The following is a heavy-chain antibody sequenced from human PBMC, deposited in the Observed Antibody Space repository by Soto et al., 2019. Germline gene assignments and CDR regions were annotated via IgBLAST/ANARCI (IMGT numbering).Heavy chain of an antibody. V-gene: IGHV1-69*13. D-gene: IGHD3-22*01. J-gene: IGHJ3*01. Sequence: SVKVSCKASGGTFSSYAFSWVRQAPGKGLEWMGGIIPIFGTANYAQKFQGRVTITADESTSTAYMELSRLRSEDMAVYYCNYYDSSGPGDAFDYWGQGTMVTVSS. CDR2: IIPIFGTA. CDR3: NYYDSSGPGDAFDY. CDR1: GGTFSSYA.